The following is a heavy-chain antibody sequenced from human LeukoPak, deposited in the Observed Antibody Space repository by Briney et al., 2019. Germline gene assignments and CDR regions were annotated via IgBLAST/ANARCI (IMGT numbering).Heavy chain of an antibody. CDR3: ARESSSSSFWLDY. Sequence: SETLSLTCAVYGGSFSGYYWSWIRQPPGKGLEWIGEINHSGSTNYNPSLKSRVTISVDTSKNQFSLKLSSVTAADTAVYYCARESSSSSFWLDYWGQGTLVTVSS. J-gene: IGHJ4*02. CDR1: GGSFSGYY. CDR2: INHSGST. D-gene: IGHD6-6*01. V-gene: IGHV4-34*01.